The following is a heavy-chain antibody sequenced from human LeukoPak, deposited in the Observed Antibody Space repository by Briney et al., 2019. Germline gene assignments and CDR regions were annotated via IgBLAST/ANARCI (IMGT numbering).Heavy chain of an antibody. CDR3: ARVGWSSSGWYDYYYGMDV. CDR1: GFTFSSYE. CDR2: ISSSGSTI. J-gene: IGHJ6*04. Sequence: PGGSLRLSCAASGFTFSSYEMNWVRQAPGKGLEWVSYISSSGSTIYYADSVKGRFTISRDNAKNPLYLQMNSLRAEDTAVYYCARVGWSSSGWYDYYYGMDVWGKGTTVTVSS. V-gene: IGHV3-48*03. D-gene: IGHD6-19*01.